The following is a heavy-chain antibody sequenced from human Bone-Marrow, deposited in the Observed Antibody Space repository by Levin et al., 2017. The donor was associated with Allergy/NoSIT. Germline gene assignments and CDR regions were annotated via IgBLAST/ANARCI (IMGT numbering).Heavy chain of an antibody. Sequence: GGSLRLSCAASGFTFSNYGIHWVRQAPGKGLEWVAVISYDGSRKYYGDSVKGRFTISRDNSRNTLYLQMNSLRPEDTAVYYCAKDPGSGDFWSGSYFDYWGQGTLVTVSS. D-gene: IGHD3-3*01. CDR3: AKDPGSGDFWSGSYFDY. V-gene: IGHV3-30*18. CDR1: GFTFSNYG. J-gene: IGHJ4*02. CDR2: ISYDGSRK.